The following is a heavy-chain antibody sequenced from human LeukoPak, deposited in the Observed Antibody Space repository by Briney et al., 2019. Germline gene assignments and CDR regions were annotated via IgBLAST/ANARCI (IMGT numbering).Heavy chain of an antibody. CDR3: ARDTDVLVGASSFYDY. V-gene: IGHV3-7*01. CDR2: INQDGSQK. J-gene: IGHJ4*02. CDR1: GFTFSSYW. D-gene: IGHD1-26*01. Sequence: GGSLRLSCAASGFTFSSYWMSWVRQAPGKGLEWVANINQDGSQKYHVDSVKGRFTISRDNAKKSLYLQMNSLRAEDTAVYYCARDTDVLVGASSFYDYWGQGTLVTVSS.